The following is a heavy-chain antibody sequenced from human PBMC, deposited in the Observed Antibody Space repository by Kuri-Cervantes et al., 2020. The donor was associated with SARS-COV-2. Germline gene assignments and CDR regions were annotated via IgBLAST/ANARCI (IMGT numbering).Heavy chain of an antibody. CDR1: GFSLTNYA. CDR2: IWYDGKNE. D-gene: IGHD6-25*01. Sequence: GESLKSPCGASGFSLTNYAIHWVRQAPGKGLAWVSVIWYDGKNEYYAGSVKGRFNISRDTSKNTVSLHMNSLRAEDTAMYYCATGAANSYMDVWGRGTTVTVSS. V-gene: IGHV3-33*08. CDR3: ATGAANSYMDV. J-gene: IGHJ6*03.